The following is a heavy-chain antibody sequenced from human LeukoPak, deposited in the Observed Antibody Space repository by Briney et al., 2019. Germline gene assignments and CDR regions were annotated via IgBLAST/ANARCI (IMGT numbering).Heavy chain of an antibody. J-gene: IGHJ6*03. Sequence: SVKVSCKASGGTFSSYAISWVRQAPGQGLEWMGGIIPIFGTANYAQKFQGRVTITADKSTSTAYMELSSLRSEDTAVYYCARNPGNYYYYYMDVWGKGTTVTVSS. CDR1: GGTFSSYA. V-gene: IGHV1-69*06. CDR2: IIPIFGTA. CDR3: ARNPGNYYYYYMDV.